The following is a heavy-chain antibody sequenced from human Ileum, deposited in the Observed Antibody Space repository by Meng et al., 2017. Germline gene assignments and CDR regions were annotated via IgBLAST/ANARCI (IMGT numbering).Heavy chain of an antibody. CDR2: TYYRSKWYN. CDR1: GDSVSSNSAA. D-gene: IGHD1-26*01. CDR3: AKDGTSGSYLGLYY. J-gene: IGHJ4*02. Sequence: QVQLQQLCPGLVKPSQTLSFTFVISGDSVSSNSAAWNWIRQSPSRGLEWLGRTYYRSKWYNDYAVSVKSRITINPDTSKNQFSLQLNSVTPEDTAVYYCAKDGTSGSYLGLYYWGQGTLVTVSS. V-gene: IGHV6-1*01.